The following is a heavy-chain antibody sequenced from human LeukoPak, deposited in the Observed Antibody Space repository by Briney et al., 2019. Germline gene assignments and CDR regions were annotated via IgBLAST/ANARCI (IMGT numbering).Heavy chain of an antibody. J-gene: IGHJ4*02. V-gene: IGHV3-7*01. D-gene: IGHD6-6*01. CDR2: IKQDGSDK. CDR1: GFTFSNYW. CDR3: VRGGASRPDF. Sequence: PGGSLRLTCAASGFTFSNYWMSWVRQSPGKGLEWVANIKQDGSDKYYLDSVKGRFTISRDSAKNSLYLQLNSLRPEDTAVYYCVRGGASRPDFWGQGTLVTVSS.